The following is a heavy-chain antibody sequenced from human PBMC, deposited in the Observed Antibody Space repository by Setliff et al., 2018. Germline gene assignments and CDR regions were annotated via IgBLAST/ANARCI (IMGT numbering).Heavy chain of an antibody. CDR2: ISGSGGST. V-gene: IGHV3-23*01. J-gene: IGHJ6*02. D-gene: IGHD2-2*01. CDR3: AKVQVPAAILVANYYYGTDV. Sequence: PGGSLRLSCAASGFTFSSYAMSWVRQALGKGLEWVSAISGSGGSTYYADSVKGRFTISRDNSTNTLYLKMNSLRAEDTAVYYCAKVQVPAAILVANYYYGTDVWGQGTTVTVSS. CDR1: GFTFSSYA.